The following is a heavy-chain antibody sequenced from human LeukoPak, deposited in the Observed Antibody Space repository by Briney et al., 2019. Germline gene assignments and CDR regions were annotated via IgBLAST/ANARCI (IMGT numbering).Heavy chain of an antibody. J-gene: IGHJ4*02. CDR1: GYTFTSYG. Sequence: ASVKVSCKASGYTFTSYGISWVRQAPGQGLEWMGWISAYNGNTNYAQKLQGRVTMTTDTSTSTAYMELRSLRSDDTAVYYCARDLVLDYYDSSGYDGYFDYCGPGTLVTVSS. CDR2: ISAYNGNT. CDR3: ARDLVLDYYDSSGYDGYFDY. D-gene: IGHD3-22*01. V-gene: IGHV1-18*01.